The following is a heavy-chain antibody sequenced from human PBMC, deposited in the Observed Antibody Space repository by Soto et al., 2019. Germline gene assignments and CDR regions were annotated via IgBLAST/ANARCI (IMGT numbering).Heavy chain of an antibody. J-gene: IGHJ6*03. Sequence: ASVKVSCKASGGTFSSYAISWVRQAPGQGLEWMGGIIPILGIANYAQKFQGRVTITADKSTSTAYMELSSLRSEDTAVYYCVKLGAYYYDSSGQRANYYYMDVWGKGTTVTVSS. V-gene: IGHV1-69*10. CDR1: GGTFSSYA. CDR2: IIPILGIA. CDR3: VKLGAYYYDSSGQRANYYYMDV. D-gene: IGHD3-22*01.